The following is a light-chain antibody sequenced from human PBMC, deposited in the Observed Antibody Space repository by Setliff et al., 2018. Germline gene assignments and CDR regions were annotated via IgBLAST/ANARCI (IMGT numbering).Light chain of an antibody. CDR3: SSYAGSTGNV. Sequence: QSVLTQPPSASGSPGQSVTISCTGTSSDVGGYNYVSWYQQHPGKAPKLMIYEVSKRPSGVPDRFSGSKSGNTASQTVSGLQAEDEADYYCSSYAGSTGNVFGTGTKVTVL. CDR2: EVS. V-gene: IGLV2-8*01. CDR1: SSDVGGYNY. J-gene: IGLJ1*01.